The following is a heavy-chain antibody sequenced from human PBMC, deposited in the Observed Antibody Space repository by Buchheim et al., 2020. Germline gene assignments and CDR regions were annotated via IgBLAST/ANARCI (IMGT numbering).Heavy chain of an antibody. V-gene: IGHV3-30-3*01. CDR1: GFTFSSYA. J-gene: IGHJ4*02. D-gene: IGHD4-23*01. CDR2: ISYDGSNK. Sequence: QVQLVESGGGVVQPGRSLRLSCAASGFTFSSYAMHRVRQAPGKGLEWVAVISYDGSNKYYADSVKGRFTISRDNSKNTLYLQMNSLRAEDTAVYYCARSGGNSPSFDYWGQGTL. CDR3: ARSGGNSPSFDY.